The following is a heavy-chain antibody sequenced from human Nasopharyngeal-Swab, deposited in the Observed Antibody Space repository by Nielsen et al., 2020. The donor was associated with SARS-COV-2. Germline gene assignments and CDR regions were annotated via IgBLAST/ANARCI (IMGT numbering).Heavy chain of an antibody. CDR2: ISSSGSHK. J-gene: IGHJ4*02. V-gene: IGHV3-21*05. D-gene: IGHD3-10*01. Sequence: WSRQSPGKGLEWVSFISSSGSHKYYADSMKGRFTISRDNAKSSLYLQLSSLRAEDTAVYYCARVEEYYYGSGSLSDNWGQGTLVTVSS. CDR3: ARVEEYYYGSGSLSDN.